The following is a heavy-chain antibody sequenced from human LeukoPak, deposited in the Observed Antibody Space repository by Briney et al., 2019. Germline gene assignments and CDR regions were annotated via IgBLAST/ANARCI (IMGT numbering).Heavy chain of an antibody. CDR3: ARLPLRSHFDY. V-gene: IGHV4-59*08. J-gene: IGHJ4*02. Sequence: SETLCLTCTASGGSISSYYWSWIRQPPGKGLEWIGYIYYSGSTNYNPSLKSRVTISIDTSKNQFSLKLSSVTAADTAVYYCARLPLRSHFDYWGQGTLVTVSS. CDR1: GGSISSYY. CDR2: IYYSGST.